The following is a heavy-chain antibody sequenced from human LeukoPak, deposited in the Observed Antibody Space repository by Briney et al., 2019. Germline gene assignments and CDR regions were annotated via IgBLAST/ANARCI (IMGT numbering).Heavy chain of an antibody. J-gene: IGHJ4*02. CDR1: GGTFTSYA. CDR3: ARDSDIVGDLDY. V-gene: IGHV1-69*06. CDR2: IIPIFGAA. D-gene: IGHD2-15*01. Sequence: ASVKVSCKASGGTFTSYAISWVRQAPGQGLEWMGGIIPIFGAANYAQKFQGRVTITADKSTSTSYMELSSLRSDDTAVYYCARDSDIVGDLDYWGQGTLVTVSS.